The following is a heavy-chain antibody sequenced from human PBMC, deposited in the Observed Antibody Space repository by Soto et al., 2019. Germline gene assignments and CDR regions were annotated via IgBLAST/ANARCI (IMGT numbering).Heavy chain of an antibody. J-gene: IGHJ4*02. CDR2: IYYTGST. Sequence: SETLSLTCTVSGASIGSYYWGWIRQPPGKGLEWVGYIYYTGSTNTNPSLKSRVTMSVDTSKNQLSLKLSSVTAADTAVYYCARANSGYEYFDYWGQGTLVTVSS. CDR3: ARANSGYEYFDY. CDR1: GASIGSYY. D-gene: IGHD5-12*01. V-gene: IGHV4-59*08.